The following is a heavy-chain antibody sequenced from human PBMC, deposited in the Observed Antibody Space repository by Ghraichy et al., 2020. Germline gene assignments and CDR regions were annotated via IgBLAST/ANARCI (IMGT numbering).Heavy chain of an antibody. J-gene: IGHJ4*02. V-gene: IGHV3-7*01. CDR1: GFTFSNYW. D-gene: IGHD3-10*01. CDR3: ARAGTMAPETLDY. Sequence: GESLNISCAPSGFTFSNYWMSWVRQAPGKGLEWVGHIKEDGSVKNYVDSVKGRFSISRDNAKNSVDLRMNSLTAGDTAVYYCARAGTMAPETLDYWGQGTLVTVPS. CDR2: IKEDGSVK.